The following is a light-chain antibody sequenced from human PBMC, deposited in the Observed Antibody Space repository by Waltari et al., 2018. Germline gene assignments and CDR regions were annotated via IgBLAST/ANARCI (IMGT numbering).Light chain of an antibody. CDR1: TRDIGNYNL. Sequence: QSALTQPATVSGSPGQSSTIPCIGPTRDIGNYNLSSWYRQPPAKAPTLIIYDVKKRPSGVSNRFSGSKSGNTAFLTISGLQTADEADYFCCSYAGSAVSVFGGGTKVTVL. CDR2: DVK. V-gene: IGLV2-23*02. J-gene: IGLJ3*02. CDR3: CSYAGSAVSV.